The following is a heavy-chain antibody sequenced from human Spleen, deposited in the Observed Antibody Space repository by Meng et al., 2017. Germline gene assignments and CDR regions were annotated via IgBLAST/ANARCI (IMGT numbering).Heavy chain of an antibody. D-gene: IGHD2-15*01. V-gene: IGHV1-2*02. CDR1: GYTLTSYA. CDR2: INADSGGT. Sequence: LGASGFGLGEPGASVKVSCKASGYTLTSYAINWLRQAPGQGLEWMGWINADSGGTNYAQKFQGRVTMTRDTSISTANMELSRLTSDDTALYYCATSPGRYVLVDYWGQGTLVTVSS. CDR3: ATSPGRYVLVDY. J-gene: IGHJ4*02.